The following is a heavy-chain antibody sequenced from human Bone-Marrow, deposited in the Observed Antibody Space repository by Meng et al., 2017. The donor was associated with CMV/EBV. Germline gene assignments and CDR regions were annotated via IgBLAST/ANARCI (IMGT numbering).Heavy chain of an antibody. CDR2: ISGSGGST. CDR3: AKTGGDIVVVPAAIYYYYYGMDV. V-gene: IGHV3-23*01. CDR1: GFTFSSYA. Sequence: GESXKXXXAASGFTFSSYAMSWVRQAPGKGLEWVSAISGSGGSTYYADSVKGRFTISRDNSKNTLYLQMNSLRAEDTAVYYCAKTGGDIVVVPAAIYYYYYGMDVWGQGTTVTVSS. D-gene: IGHD2-2*02. J-gene: IGHJ6*02.